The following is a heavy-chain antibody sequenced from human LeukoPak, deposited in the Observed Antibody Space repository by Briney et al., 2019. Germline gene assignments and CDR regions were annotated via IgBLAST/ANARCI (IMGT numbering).Heavy chain of an antibody. CDR3: ARRGAARRYDGMDV. J-gene: IGHJ6*02. V-gene: IGHV4-59*08. CDR2: INYRGTT. Sequence: SETLSLTCTVSGGSISSYYWYWIREPPRKGLEWIGYINYRGTTDYNPSLKSRVTISVDTSKNEFSLKLTSVTAADTAVYYCARRGAARRYDGMDVWGQGNTVTVSS. CDR1: GGSISSYY. D-gene: IGHD6-6*01.